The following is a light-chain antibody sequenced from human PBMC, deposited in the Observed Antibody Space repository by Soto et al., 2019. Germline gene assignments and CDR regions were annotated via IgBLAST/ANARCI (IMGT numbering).Light chain of an antibody. Sequence: IQLTQSPSSLSASVGYRFTITCRASQGINSYLAWYQQKPGKVPQLLIYEASILQSGVPSRFSGSGSGTDFTLTIRSLEPEDFAVYYCQQRSNWPQITFGQGTRREIK. CDR3: QQRSNWPQIT. J-gene: IGKJ5*01. CDR2: EAS. CDR1: QGINSY. V-gene: IGKV1-9*01.